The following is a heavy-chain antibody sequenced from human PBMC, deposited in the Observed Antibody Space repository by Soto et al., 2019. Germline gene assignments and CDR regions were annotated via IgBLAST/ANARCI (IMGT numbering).Heavy chain of an antibody. J-gene: IGHJ4*02. V-gene: IGHV3-48*01. D-gene: IGHD6-19*01. CDR3: ARYFGTSGWFYYFDY. CDR2: ISSSSSTI. Sequence: GSLSLSCAASGFTFSSYSMNWVRQAPGKGLEWVSYISSSSSTIYYADSVKGRFTISRDNSKNTVDLQMNSLRAEDTAVYYCARYFGTSGWFYYFDYWGQGTPVTVSS. CDR1: GFTFSSYS.